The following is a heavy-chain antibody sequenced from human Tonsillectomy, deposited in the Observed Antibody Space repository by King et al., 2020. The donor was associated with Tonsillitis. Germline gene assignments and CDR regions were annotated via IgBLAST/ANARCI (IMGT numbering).Heavy chain of an antibody. CDR1: GFTFSSHG. Sequence: VQLVESGGGVVQPGRSLRLSCSASGFTFSSHGMHWVRQAPGKGLEWVAVIWDDGSNKYYADSVKGRFTISRDNSKNTLYLQMNSLRAEDTAVYYCARNPSGSGYGMDVWGQGTTVTVSS. D-gene: IGHD6-19*01. V-gene: IGHV3-33*01. J-gene: IGHJ6*02. CDR3: ARNPSGSGYGMDV. CDR2: IWDDGSNK.